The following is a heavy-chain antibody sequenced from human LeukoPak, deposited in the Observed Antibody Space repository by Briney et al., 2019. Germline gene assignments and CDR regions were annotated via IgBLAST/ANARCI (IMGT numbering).Heavy chain of an antibody. CDR1: GASISSYY. CDR3: ARERATSGRCRFDF. D-gene: IGHD6-25*01. J-gene: IGHJ4*02. CDR2: VHHTGSR. Sequence: SETLSLTCTVSGASISSYYWSWIRQSPGKGLEWIGYVHHTGSRSYNPSLKSRVTISLDRDKSQFSLKLTSVTAADTAVYYCARERATSGRCRFDFWGQGALVTVSS. V-gene: IGHV4-59*01.